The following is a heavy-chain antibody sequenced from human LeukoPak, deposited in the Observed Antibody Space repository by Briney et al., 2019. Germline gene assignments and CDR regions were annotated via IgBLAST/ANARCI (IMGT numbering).Heavy chain of an antibody. CDR3: ARTDETAPAEDFQH. Sequence: QPGGSLRLSCAASGFSVSSNYMSWVRQAPGKGLEWVSVIYSGGSTYYADSVEGRFTISRDNSKNTLYLQMKSLRAEDTAVYYCARTDETAPAEDFQHWGQGTLVTVSS. D-gene: IGHD2-21*02. CDR2: IYSGGST. V-gene: IGHV3-53*01. J-gene: IGHJ1*01. CDR1: GFSVSSNY.